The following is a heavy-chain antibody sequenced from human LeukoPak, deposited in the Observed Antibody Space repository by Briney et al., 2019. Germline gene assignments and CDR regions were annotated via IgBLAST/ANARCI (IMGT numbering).Heavy chain of an antibody. CDR2: IYSGGST. CDR3: ARDPSQYYYGSGSSTFDY. CDR1: GFTFSDAW. D-gene: IGHD3-10*01. J-gene: IGHJ4*02. V-gene: IGHV3-66*01. Sequence: PGGSLRLSCAASGFTFSDAWLTWVRQAPGKGLEWVSVIYSGGSTYYADSVKGRFTISRDNSKNTLYLQMNSLRAEDTAVYYCARDPSQYYYGSGSSTFDYWGQGTLVTVSS.